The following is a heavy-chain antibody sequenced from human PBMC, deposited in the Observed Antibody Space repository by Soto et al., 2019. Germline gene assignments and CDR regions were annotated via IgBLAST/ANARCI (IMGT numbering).Heavy chain of an antibody. D-gene: IGHD5-18*01. CDR2: IIPIFGTA. Sequence: SVKVSCKASGGTFSSYAISWVRQAPGQGLEWMGGIIPIFGTANYAQKFQGRVTITADESTSTAYMELSSLRSEDTAVYYCARTMDKAIRLNYYYYYGMDVWG. V-gene: IGHV1-69*13. CDR1: GGTFSSYA. CDR3: ARTMDKAIRLNYYYYYGMDV. J-gene: IGHJ6*02.